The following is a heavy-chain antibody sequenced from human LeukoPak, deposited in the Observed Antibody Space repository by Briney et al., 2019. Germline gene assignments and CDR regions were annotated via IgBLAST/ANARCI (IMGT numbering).Heavy chain of an antibody. J-gene: IGHJ4*02. CDR1: GFTFSSYG. V-gene: IGHV3-23*01. Sequence: GGSLRLSCAASGFTFSSYGMPWVRQAPGKGLEWVSAFSGGGGITYYADSVKGRFTISRDNSKNTLYLQMNSLRAEDAAVYYCAKGSSYSYGFLDSWGQGTLVTVSS. CDR3: AKGSSYSYGFLDS. CDR2: FSGGGGIT. D-gene: IGHD5-18*01.